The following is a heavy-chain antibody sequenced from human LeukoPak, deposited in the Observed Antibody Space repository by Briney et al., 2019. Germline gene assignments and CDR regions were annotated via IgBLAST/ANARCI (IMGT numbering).Heavy chain of an antibody. CDR3: ARGGLYYRFDP. Sequence: TGGSLRLSCAASGFTFSSYAMHWVRQAPGKGLERVAVISYDGSNKYYADSVKGRFTISRDNSKNTLYLQMNSLRAEDTAVYYCARGGLYYRFDPWGQGTLVTVSS. V-gene: IGHV3-30*04. D-gene: IGHD2-8*01. CDR2: ISYDGSNK. J-gene: IGHJ5*02. CDR1: GFTFSSYA.